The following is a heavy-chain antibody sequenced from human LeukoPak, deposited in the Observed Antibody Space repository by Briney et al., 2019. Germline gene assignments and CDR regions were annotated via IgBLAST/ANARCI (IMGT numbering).Heavy chain of an antibody. Sequence: ASVKVSCKASGYTFTSYDINWVRQATGQGLEWMGWMNPNSGNTGYAQKFQGRVTITADESTSTAYMELSSLRSEDTAVYYCASSPDCSSTSCYTYNWFDPWGQGTLVTVSS. CDR1: GYTFTSYD. CDR3: ASSPDCSSTSCYTYNWFDP. D-gene: IGHD2-2*02. J-gene: IGHJ5*02. CDR2: MNPNSGNT. V-gene: IGHV1-8*01.